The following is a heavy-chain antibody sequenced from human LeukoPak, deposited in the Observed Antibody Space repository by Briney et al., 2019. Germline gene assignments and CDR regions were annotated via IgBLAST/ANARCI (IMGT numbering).Heavy chain of an antibody. CDR2: IYTSGST. CDR1: GGSISSYY. Sequence: SETPSLTCTVFGGSISSYYWSWIRQPAGKGLEWIGRIYTSGSTNYNPSLKSRATMSVDTSKNQFSLKLSSVTAADTAVYYCARGVWELLAFDIWGQGTMVTVSS. V-gene: IGHV4-4*07. CDR3: ARGVWELLAFDI. D-gene: IGHD1-26*01. J-gene: IGHJ3*02.